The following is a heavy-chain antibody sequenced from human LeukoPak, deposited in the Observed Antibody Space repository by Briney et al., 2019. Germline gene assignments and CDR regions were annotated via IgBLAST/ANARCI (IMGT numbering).Heavy chain of an antibody. CDR1: GYTFTGYY. V-gene: IGHV1-2*06. CDR3: ARGTDFGATSKLDY. D-gene: IGHD1-26*01. Sequence: ASVKVSCKASGYTFTGYYMHWVRQAPGQGLEWMGRINPNSGGTNYALKFQGRVTMTRDTSISTAYMELSRLRSDDTAVYYCARGTDFGATSKLDYWGQGTLVTVSS. CDR2: INPNSGGT. J-gene: IGHJ4*02.